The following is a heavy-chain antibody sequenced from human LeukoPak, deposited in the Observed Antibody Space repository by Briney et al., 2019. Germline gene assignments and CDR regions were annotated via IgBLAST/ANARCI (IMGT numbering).Heavy chain of an antibody. V-gene: IGHV4-39*07. D-gene: IGHD1-7*01. CDR3: ARDSGNWNYRPTQTNCDY. CDR1: GASISSSSYY. Sequence: ASETLSLTCTVSGASISSSSYYWGWIRQPPGKGLEWIGTIYYSGSTYYNSSLKSRVTISIDTSKNQFSLKLNSVTAADTAVYYCARDSGNWNYRPTQTNCDYWGQGTLVTVSS. J-gene: IGHJ4*02. CDR2: IYYSGST.